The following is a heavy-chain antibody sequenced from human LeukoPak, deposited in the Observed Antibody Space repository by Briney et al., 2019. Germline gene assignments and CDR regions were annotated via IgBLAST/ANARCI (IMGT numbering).Heavy chain of an antibody. CDR2: ISSNGGST. CDR1: GFTFSTYG. CDR3: VKGQWHHIGDY. Sequence: PGGSLRLSCSASGFTFSTYGMHWVRQAPGKGLEYVSAISSNGGSTYNADSVKGRFTISRDNSKNTLYLQMSSLRAEDTAVYYCVKGQWHHIGDYWGQGTLVTVSS. J-gene: IGHJ4*02. V-gene: IGHV3-64D*09. D-gene: IGHD6-19*01.